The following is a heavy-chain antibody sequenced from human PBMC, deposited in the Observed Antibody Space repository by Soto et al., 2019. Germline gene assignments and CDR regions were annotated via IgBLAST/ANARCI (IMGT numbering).Heavy chain of an antibody. Sequence: SETLSLTCNVSGASVTSYYWSWIRQPAGKGLEWIGRISSSGSSTFSSSLKGRVTLSMDTSKKQFFLNLTSVTAADTAVYFCAREEVTPVRAFDSWGQGTQVTVSS. CDR2: ISSSGSS. CDR1: GASVTSYY. V-gene: IGHV4-4*07. J-gene: IGHJ4*02. D-gene: IGHD4-4*01. CDR3: AREEVTPVRAFDS.